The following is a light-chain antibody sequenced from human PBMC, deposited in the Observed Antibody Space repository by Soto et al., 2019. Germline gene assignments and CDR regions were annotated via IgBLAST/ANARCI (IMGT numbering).Light chain of an antibody. CDR1: QSVSSSY. CDR3: QQYNSYPWT. J-gene: IGKJ1*01. Sequence: EIVLTQSPGTLSLSPGERDALSCRASQSVSSSYLAWYQQKPGQAPRLLIYGASSRATGIPDRFSGSGSGTDFTLTISSLQPDDFATYYCQQYNSYPWTFGQGTKVDIK. V-gene: IGKV3-20*01. CDR2: GAS.